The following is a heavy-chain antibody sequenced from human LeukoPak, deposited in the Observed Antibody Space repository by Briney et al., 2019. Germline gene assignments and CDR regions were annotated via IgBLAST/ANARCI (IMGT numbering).Heavy chain of an antibody. V-gene: IGHV3-7*01. CDR2: IKQDGSEK. CDR3: AFPHYCSSASCYPYYYYMDV. D-gene: IGHD2-2*01. Sequence: GGSLRLSCAASGFTFSNYWMSWVRQAPGKGLEWVANIKQDGSEKYYVDSVKGRFTISRDNAKNSLYLQMNSLRTEDTAVYYCAFPHYCSSASCYPYYYYMDVWGKGTTVTVSS. J-gene: IGHJ6*03. CDR1: GFTFSNYW.